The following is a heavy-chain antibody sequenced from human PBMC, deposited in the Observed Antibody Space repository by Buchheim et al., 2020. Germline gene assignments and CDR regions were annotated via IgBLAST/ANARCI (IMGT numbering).Heavy chain of an antibody. D-gene: IGHD1/OR15-1a*01. CDR1: GFTLSSYG. CDR2: IDQTTRVV. J-gene: IGHJ4*02. CDR3: VRGYNWNINF. V-gene: IGHV3-48*02. Sequence: EVQLVESGGGLVQPGGSLRLSCAASGFTLSSYGMNWVRQAPGKGLELVACIDQTTRVVSYADSVKGRFTISRDNAKNSLFLQMGSLRNEDTALYYCVRGYNWNINFWGQGTL.